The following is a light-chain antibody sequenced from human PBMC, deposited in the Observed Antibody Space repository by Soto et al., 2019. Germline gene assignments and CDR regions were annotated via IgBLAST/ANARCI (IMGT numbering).Light chain of an antibody. J-gene: IGKJ1*01. CDR3: QKYDYSRT. CDR2: DVS. CDR1: QSVSDS. V-gene: IGKV1-5*01. Sequence: DIQMTQSPSTLSASVGXTVTITCRASQSVSDSLAWYQVKPGEAPKLLIFDVSNLETGVPSRFSGSGSGTEFSLTIRGLQPDDFATYYCQKYDYSRTFGQGTKVDIK.